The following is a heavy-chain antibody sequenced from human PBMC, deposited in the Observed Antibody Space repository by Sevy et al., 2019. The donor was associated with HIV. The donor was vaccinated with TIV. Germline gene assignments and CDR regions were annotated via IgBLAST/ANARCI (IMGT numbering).Heavy chain of an antibody. J-gene: IGHJ4*02. Sequence: GGCLRLSCAASGFTFSRYTMNWVRQAPGKGLEWVSTFCFGDGTMNYADSAKGRFTISRDNSKNTLYLQMNSLRAEDTAIYYCVREGCTKPHDYWGQGTLVTVSS. CDR3: VREGCTKPHDY. V-gene: IGHV3-23*01. CDR1: GFTFSRYT. CDR2: FCFGDGTM. D-gene: IGHD2-8*01.